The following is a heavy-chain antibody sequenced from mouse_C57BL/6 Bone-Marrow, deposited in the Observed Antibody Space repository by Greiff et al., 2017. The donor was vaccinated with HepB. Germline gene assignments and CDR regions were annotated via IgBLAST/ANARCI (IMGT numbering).Heavy chain of an antibody. Sequence: QVQLQQPGAELVKPGASVKVSCKASGYTFTSYGMHWVKQRPGQGLEWIGRIHPSDSDTNYNQKFKGKATLTVDKSYSTAYMQLSSLTSEDSAVYSCAKYPLIYDDYPTDAMDDWGQGTTVTVSS. V-gene: IGHV1-74*01. CDR2: IHPSDSDT. J-gene: IGHJ4*01. CDR1: GYTFTSYG. CDR3: AKYPLIYDDYPTDAMDD. D-gene: IGHD2-4*01.